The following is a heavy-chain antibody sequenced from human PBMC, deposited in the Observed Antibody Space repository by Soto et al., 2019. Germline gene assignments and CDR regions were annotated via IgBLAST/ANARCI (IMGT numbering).Heavy chain of an antibody. CDR1: GFTFSSYG. V-gene: IGHV3-33*01. J-gene: IGHJ4*02. Sequence: QVQLVESGGGVVQPGRSLRLSCAASGFTFSSYGMHWVRQAPGKGLEWVAVIWYDGSNKYYADSVKGRFTISRDNSKNTLYLQMNSLRAEDTAVYYCARDRKSYDSSGTFDYWGQGTLVTVSS. CDR3: ARDRKSYDSSGTFDY. D-gene: IGHD3-22*01. CDR2: IWYDGSNK.